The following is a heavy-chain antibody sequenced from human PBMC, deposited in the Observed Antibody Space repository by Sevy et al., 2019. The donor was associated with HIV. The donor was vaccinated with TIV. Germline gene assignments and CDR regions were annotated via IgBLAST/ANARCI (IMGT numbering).Heavy chain of an antibody. CDR2: ISWNSGSI. V-gene: IGHV3-9*01. CDR3: AKDTASTVTTNFDY. D-gene: IGHD4-17*01. Sequence: GGSLRLSCAASRFTFDDYAMHWVRQAPGKGLEWVSGISWNSGSIGYADSVKGRFTISRDNAKNSLYLQMNSLRAEDTALYYCAKDTASTVTTNFDYWGQGTLVTVSS. CDR1: RFTFDDYA. J-gene: IGHJ4*02.